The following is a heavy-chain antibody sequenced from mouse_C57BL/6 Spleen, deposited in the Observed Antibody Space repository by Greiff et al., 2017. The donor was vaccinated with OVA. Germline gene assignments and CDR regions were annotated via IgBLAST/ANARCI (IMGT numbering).Heavy chain of an antibody. V-gene: IGHV7-1*01. Sequence: EVQLVESGGGLVQSGRSLRLSCATSGFTFSDFYMEWVRQAPGKGLEWIAASRNKANDYTTEYSASVKGRFIVSRDTSQSILYLQMNALRAEDTAIYYCARAYYDYGFDYWGQGTTLTVSS. J-gene: IGHJ2*01. CDR3: ARAYYDYGFDY. CDR1: GFTFSDFY. CDR2: SRNKANDYTT. D-gene: IGHD2-4*01.